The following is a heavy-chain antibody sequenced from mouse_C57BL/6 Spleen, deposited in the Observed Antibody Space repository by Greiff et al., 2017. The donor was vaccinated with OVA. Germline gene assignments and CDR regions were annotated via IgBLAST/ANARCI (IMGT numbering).Heavy chain of an antibody. CDR2: ISSGSSTI. V-gene: IGHV5-17*01. Sequence: EVMLVESGGGLVKPGGSLKLSCAASGFTFSDYGMHWVRQAPEKGLEWVAYISSGSSTIYYADTVKGRFTISRDNAKNTLFLQMTSLRSEDTAMYYCARGTGFWYFDVWGTGTTVTVSS. D-gene: IGHD3-3*01. CDR3: ARGTGFWYFDV. J-gene: IGHJ1*03. CDR1: GFTFSDYG.